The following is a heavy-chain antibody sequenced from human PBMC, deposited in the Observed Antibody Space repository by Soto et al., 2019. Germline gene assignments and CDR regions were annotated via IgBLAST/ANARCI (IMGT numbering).Heavy chain of an antibody. J-gene: IGHJ4*03. Sequence: GSAVKVSCEASGYTFTSYYMHWVRQAPGQGLEWMGIINPSGGSTSYAQKFQGRVTMTRDTSTSTAYMELSSLRSEDTAVYYCARDLMYYDTAHDDIDFRGQAPMVTVSS. D-gene: IGHD3-22*01. CDR1: GYTFTSYY. CDR3: ARDLMYYDTAHDDIDF. CDR2: INPSGGST. V-gene: IGHV1-46*01.